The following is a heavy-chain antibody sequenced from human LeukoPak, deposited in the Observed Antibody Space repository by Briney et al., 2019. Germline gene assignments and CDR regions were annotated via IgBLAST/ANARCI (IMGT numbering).Heavy chain of an antibody. CDR1: RFTFSSYA. V-gene: IGHV3-23*01. CDR3: AKSPGSRSYPHYFDY. CDR2: ISGSGGST. Sequence: GGSLRLSCAASRFTFSSYAMSWVRQAPGKGLEWVSAISGSGGSTYYADSVKGRFTISRDNSKDTLYLQMNSLRAEDTAVYYCAKSPGSRSYPHYFDYWGQGTLVTVSS. J-gene: IGHJ4*02. D-gene: IGHD3-10*01.